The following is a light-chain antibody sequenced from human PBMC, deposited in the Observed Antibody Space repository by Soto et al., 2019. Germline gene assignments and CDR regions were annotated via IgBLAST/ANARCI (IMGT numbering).Light chain of an antibody. CDR1: NSDIGVYNF. CDR3: SSYTNINTRACV. J-gene: IGLJ1*01. V-gene: IGLV2-8*01. CDR2: EVS. Sequence: QSALTQPPSASGSPGQSVTISCTGGNSDIGVYNFVSWYQQYPGKAPKLIIYEVSKRPSGVPDRFSASKSGNSASLTVSGLQAEDEADYYCSSYTNINTRACVFGTGTKLTVL.